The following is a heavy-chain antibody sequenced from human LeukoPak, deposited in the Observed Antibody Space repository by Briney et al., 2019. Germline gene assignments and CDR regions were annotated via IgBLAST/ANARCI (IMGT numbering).Heavy chain of an antibody. D-gene: IGHD6-13*01. CDR1: GFTFSSYA. V-gene: IGHV3-23*01. J-gene: IGHJ4*02. CDR3: PLTLSRSLDY. Sequence: PGGALTLSCAASGFTFSSYAMSCVRPAPGKGLEGVSAISGNGGSTYYAASVKGRFTISRDNSKNTLYLQMNSLRAEDTAVYYCPLTLSRSLDYWGQGTLVTVSS. CDR2: ISGNGGST.